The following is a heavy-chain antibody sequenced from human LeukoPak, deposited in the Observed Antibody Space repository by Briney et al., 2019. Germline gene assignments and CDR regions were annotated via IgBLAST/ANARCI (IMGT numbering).Heavy chain of an antibody. CDR2: ISYDGGNQ. J-gene: IGHJ4*02. V-gene: IGHV3-30*02. CDR1: GFTFSSHG. D-gene: IGHD3-22*01. Sequence: GGSLRLSCEASGFTFSSHGLHWVRQASGKGLEWVAFISYDGGNQYYIDSVKGRFTISRDNSKNTLYLQMNSLRAEDTAVYYCAKGLKYSDSSGYPSWGQGTLVTVSS. CDR3: AKGLKYSDSSGYPS.